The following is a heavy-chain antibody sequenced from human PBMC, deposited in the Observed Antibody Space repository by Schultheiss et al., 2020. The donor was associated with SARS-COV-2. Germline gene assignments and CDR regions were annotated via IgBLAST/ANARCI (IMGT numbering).Heavy chain of an antibody. J-gene: IGHJ3*02. CDR2: ISWNSGSI. CDR1: GFTFDDYA. CDR3: ARREDLEAFDI. Sequence: GGSLRLSCAASGFTFDDYAMHWVRQAPGKGLEWVSGISWNSGSIGYADSVKGRFTISRDNAKNSLYLQMNSLRAEDTAVYYCARREDLEAFDIWGQGTMVTVSS. V-gene: IGHV3-9*01. D-gene: IGHD3-3*01.